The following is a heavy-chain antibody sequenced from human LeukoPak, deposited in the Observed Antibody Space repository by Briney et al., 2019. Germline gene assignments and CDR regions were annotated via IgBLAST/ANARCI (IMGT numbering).Heavy chain of an antibody. J-gene: IGHJ5*02. CDR3: ARRIAVAGTGLFDP. V-gene: IGHV4-38-2*02. D-gene: IGHD6-19*01. CDR1: GYSISSGYY. Sequence: SETLSLTCTVSGYSISSGYYWGWIRQPPGKGLEWFGSMYHSGTTYYNPSLKSRVTISVDTSKNQFSLKLSSVTAADTAVYYCARRIAVAGTGLFDPWGQGTLVTVSS. CDR2: MYHSGTT.